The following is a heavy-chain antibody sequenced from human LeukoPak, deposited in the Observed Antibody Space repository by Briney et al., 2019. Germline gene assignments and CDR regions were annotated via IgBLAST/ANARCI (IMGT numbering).Heavy chain of an antibody. J-gene: IGHJ4*02. CDR3: ARGRPHGNDY. V-gene: IGHV3-30*03. CDR2: ISYDGSKQ. CDR1: RFTFSGYA. Sequence: GGSLRLSCTASRFTFSGYAMHWVRQAPGKGLEWVAVISYDGSKQFYADSVKGRFTISRDNSENTLNLQMNSLRVEDTAVYYCARGRPHGNDYWGQGTLVTVSS. D-gene: IGHD4-23*01.